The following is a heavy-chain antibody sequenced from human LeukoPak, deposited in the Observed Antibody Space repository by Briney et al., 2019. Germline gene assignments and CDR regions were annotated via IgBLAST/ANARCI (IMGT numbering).Heavy chain of an antibody. V-gene: IGHV4-39*07. D-gene: IGHD4-17*01. J-gene: IGHJ4*02. CDR3: ARGLPTTVTYFDY. Sequence: SETLSLTCTVSGGSISSSSYYWGWIRQPPGKGLEWIGSIYYSGSTNYNPSLKSRVTISVDTSKNQFSLKLSSVTAADTAVYYCARGLPTTVTYFDYWGQGTLVTVSS. CDR2: IYYSGST. CDR1: GGSISSSSYY.